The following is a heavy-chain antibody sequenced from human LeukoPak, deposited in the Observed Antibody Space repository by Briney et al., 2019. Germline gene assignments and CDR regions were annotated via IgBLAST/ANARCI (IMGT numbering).Heavy chain of an antibody. D-gene: IGHD1-26*01. Sequence: GASVKVSCKASGYTFTSYDINWVRQATGQGLEWMGWMNPNSGNTGYAQKFQGRVTMTRDTSTSTVYMELSGLRSEDTGFYYCARDSDSGQYPDDAWGQGTLVTVSS. CDR2: MNPNSGNT. CDR3: ARDSDSGQYPDDA. J-gene: IGHJ5*02. CDR1: GYTFTSYD. V-gene: IGHV1-8*01.